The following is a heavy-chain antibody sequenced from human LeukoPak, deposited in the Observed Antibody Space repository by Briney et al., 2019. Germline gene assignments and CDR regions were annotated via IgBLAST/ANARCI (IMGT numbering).Heavy chain of an antibody. CDR1: GYTFTSYG. Sequence: ASVKVSCKASGYTFTSYGISWVRQAPGQGLEWMGWISAYNGNTNYAQKLQGRVTMTTDTSTSTAYMELRSLRSDDTAVYYCARIPYSSGWFDAFDTWGQGTMVTVSS. V-gene: IGHV1-18*04. J-gene: IGHJ3*02. D-gene: IGHD6-19*01. CDR3: ARIPYSSGWFDAFDT. CDR2: ISAYNGNT.